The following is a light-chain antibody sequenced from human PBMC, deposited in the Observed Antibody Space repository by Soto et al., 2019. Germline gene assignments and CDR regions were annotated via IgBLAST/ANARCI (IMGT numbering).Light chain of an antibody. V-gene: IGLV2-14*01. CDR2: DVG. Sequence: QSALTQPASVSGSPGQSITISCTGTSSDVGGYDYVSWYKLHPGKAPKLMIYDVGRRPSGISNRFSGSKSGNTASLTISGLHAEDKADYYCSSYTNSSTPVIFGGGTKLTVL. CDR1: SSDVGGYDY. CDR3: SSYTNSSTPVI. J-gene: IGLJ2*01.